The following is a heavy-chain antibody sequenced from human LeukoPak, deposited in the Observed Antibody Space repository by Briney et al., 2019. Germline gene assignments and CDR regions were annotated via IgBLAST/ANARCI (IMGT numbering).Heavy chain of an antibody. Sequence: GASVKVSCKASGYTFTSYAMHWVRQAPGQGLEWMGWITPSGGTNYPQKFQGRVTMTRDTSISTAYMEVSRLRSDDTAVYYCAREGSGWYGNFDYWGQGTLVTVSS. V-gene: IGHV1-2*02. CDR1: GYTFTSYA. CDR3: AREGSGWYGNFDY. J-gene: IGHJ4*02. D-gene: IGHD6-19*01. CDR2: ITPSGGT.